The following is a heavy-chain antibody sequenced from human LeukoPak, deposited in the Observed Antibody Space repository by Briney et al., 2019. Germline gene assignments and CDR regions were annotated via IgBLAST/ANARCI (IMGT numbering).Heavy chain of an antibody. D-gene: IGHD5-18*01. V-gene: IGHV1-46*01. CDR1: GYTFTSNY. CDR2: IYPRDGST. J-gene: IGHJ3*02. CDR3: ARDWDTAMVTLGTFDI. Sequence: ASVKVSCKASGYTFTSNYIHWVRQAPGQGLEWMGMIYPRDGSTSYAQKFQGRVTMTRDTSTSTVYMELSSLRSEDTAVYYCARDWDTAMVTLGTFDIWGQGTMVTVSS.